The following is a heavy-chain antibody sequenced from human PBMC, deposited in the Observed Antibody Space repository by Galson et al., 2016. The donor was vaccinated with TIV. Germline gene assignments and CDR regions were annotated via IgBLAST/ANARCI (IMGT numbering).Heavy chain of an antibody. V-gene: IGHV3-48*03. CDR3: ARVATFVDAFDL. D-gene: IGHD5-12*01. Sequence: SLRLSCAGSGFTFSSYEVNWVRQAPGKGLEWISYISPSGTIYYADSVKGRFTISRDNAKNSLFLQMNSLRAEDTAVYFYARVATFVDAFDLWGQGTVVTVS. CDR1: GFTFSSYE. J-gene: IGHJ3*01. CDR2: ISPSGTI.